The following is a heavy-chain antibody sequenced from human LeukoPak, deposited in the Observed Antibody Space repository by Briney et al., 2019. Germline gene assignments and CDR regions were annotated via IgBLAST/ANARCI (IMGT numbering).Heavy chain of an antibody. CDR2: IPYDGSNK. V-gene: IGHV3-30*04. CDR3: AVVNRRYVDY. CDR1: GFTFSSYA. Sequence: GGSLRLSCAASGFTFSSYARHWVRQAPGKGLEWVGVIPYDGSNKYYADSVKGRFTISRDNSKNTLYLQMNSLRAEDTAVYYCAVVNRRYVDYWGQGTLVTVSS. J-gene: IGHJ4*02. D-gene: IGHD2-2*01.